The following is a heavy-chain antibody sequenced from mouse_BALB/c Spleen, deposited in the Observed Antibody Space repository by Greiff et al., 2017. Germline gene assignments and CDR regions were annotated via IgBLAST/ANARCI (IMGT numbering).Heavy chain of an antibody. CDR3: ATMITTRFAY. J-gene: IGHJ3*01. CDR2: ISSGGSYT. D-gene: IGHD2-4*01. Sequence: EVKLVESGGGLVKPGGSLKLSCAASGFTFSSYAMSWVRQSPEKRLEWVAEISSGGSYTYYPDTVTGRFTISRDNAKNTLYLEMSSLRSEDTAMYYCATMITTRFAYWGQGTLVTVSA. CDR1: GFTFSSYA. V-gene: IGHV5-9-4*01.